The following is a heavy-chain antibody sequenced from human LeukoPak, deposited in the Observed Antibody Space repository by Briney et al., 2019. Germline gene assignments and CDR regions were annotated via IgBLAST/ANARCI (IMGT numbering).Heavy chain of an antibody. J-gene: IGHJ5*02. CDR1: GGTFSSYA. Sequence: SVKVSCKASGGTFSSYAISWVRQAPGQGLEWMGGIIPILGTANYAQKFQGRVTITTDESTSTAYMELSSLRSEDTAVYYCARDGYTRGSWFDPWGQGTLVTVSS. D-gene: IGHD5-24*01. CDR3: ARDGYTRGSWFDP. CDR2: IIPILGTA. V-gene: IGHV1-69*05.